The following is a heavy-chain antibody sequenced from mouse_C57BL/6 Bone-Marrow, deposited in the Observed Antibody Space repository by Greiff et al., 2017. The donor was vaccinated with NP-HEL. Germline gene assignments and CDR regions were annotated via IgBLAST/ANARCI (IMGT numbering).Heavy chain of an antibody. Sequence: QVQLQQSGPGLVQPSQSLSITCTVSGFSLTSYGVHWVRQSPGKGLEWLGVIWSGGSTDYNAAFISRLSISKDNSKSQVFFKMNSLQADDTAIYYCARGSLLRYHYFDYWGQGTTLTVSS. CDR3: ARGSLLRYHYFDY. CDR2: IWSGGST. J-gene: IGHJ2*01. V-gene: IGHV2-2*01. D-gene: IGHD1-1*01. CDR1: GFSLTSYG.